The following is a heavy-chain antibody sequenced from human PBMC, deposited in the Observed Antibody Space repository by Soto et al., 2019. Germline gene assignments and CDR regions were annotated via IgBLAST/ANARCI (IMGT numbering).Heavy chain of an antibody. J-gene: IGHJ4*02. CDR3: ARDLLSAAAFDC. CDR2: ISSSGSTI. CDR1: GFTFSSYE. V-gene: IGHV3-48*03. D-gene: IGHD6-13*01. Sequence: EVQLVESGGGLVQPGGSLRLSCAASGFTFSSYEMNWVRQAPGKGLEWVSYISSSGSTIYYADSVKGRFTISRDNAKNSLYLQMNSLRAEDTAVYYCARDLLSAAAFDCWGQGTLVTVSS.